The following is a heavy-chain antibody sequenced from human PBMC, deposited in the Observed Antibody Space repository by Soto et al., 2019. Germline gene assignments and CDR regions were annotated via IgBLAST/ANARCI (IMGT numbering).Heavy chain of an antibody. CDR2: ITNSGGSS. CDR1: GFTFSSHD. J-gene: IGHJ4*02. D-gene: IGHD6-6*01. Sequence: EVQLLESGGGLVQPGGSLRLSCAASGFTFSSHDMAWVRQAPGKGLEWVSAITNSGGSSYDADSVKGRFTISRDNSKNTVELQMNSLRAEDTAVYYCAKDRLRDGASRQGFDYWGQGTLVTVSS. CDR3: AKDRLRDGASRQGFDY. V-gene: IGHV3-23*01.